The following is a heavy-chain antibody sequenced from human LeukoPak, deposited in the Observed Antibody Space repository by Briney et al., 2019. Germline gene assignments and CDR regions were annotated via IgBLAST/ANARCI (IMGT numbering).Heavy chain of an antibody. CDR2: IYTSGST. V-gene: IGHV4-61*02. J-gene: IGHJ4*02. CDR3: ARVRCSGSYYED. D-gene: IGHD3-10*02. Sequence: SQTLSLTCTVSGGSISSGSYYWSWIRQPAGKGLEWIGRIYTSGSTNYNPSLKSRVTISVDTSKNQFSLKLSSVTAADTAVYYCARVRCSGSYYEDWGQGTLVTVSS. CDR1: GGSISSGSYY.